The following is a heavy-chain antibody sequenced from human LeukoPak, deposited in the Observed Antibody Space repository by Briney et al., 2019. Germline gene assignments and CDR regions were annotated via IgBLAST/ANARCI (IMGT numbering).Heavy chain of an antibody. CDR2: IIPILGIA. Sequence: SVKVSCKASGGTFSSYAISWVRRAPGQGLEWMGRIIPILGIANYAQKFQGRVTITADKSTSTAYMELSSLRSEDTAVYYCARGGDTGYSSSWYLDGWGQGTLVTVSS. V-gene: IGHV1-69*04. D-gene: IGHD6-13*01. J-gene: IGHJ4*02. CDR1: GGTFSSYA. CDR3: ARGGDTGYSSSWYLDG.